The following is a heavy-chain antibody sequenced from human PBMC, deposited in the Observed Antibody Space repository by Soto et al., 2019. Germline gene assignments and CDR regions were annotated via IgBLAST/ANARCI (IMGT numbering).Heavy chain of an antibody. J-gene: IGHJ5*02. Sequence: SEDLSLTCAVSGGSISTFYWSWIRQTPGKGLEWIGYIYYSGSTNYNPSLKSRVTISVDTSKNQFSLKLSSVTAADTAVYYCARGGSSGYYLGVSWFDPWGQGTLVTVS. CDR2: IYYSGST. V-gene: IGHV4-59*01. D-gene: IGHD3-22*01. CDR3: ARGGSSGYYLGVSWFDP. CDR1: GGSISTFY.